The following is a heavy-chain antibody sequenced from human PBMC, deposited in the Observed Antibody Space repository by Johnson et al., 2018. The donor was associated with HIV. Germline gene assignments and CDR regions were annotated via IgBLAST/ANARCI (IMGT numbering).Heavy chain of an antibody. V-gene: IGHV3-30*18. CDR2: ISYDGSDK. J-gene: IGHJ3*02. CDR3: AKGPQGIATPDAFDI. D-gene: IGHD2-21*01. Sequence: MQLVESGGGLVQPGGSLRLSCVASGFTFSSYDMHWVRQATGKGLEWAAVISYDGSDKYYADSVKGRFTISRDNSKNTLYLQMNSLRAEDTAVYYCAKGPQGIATPDAFDIWGQGTMVTVSS. CDR1: GFTFSSYD.